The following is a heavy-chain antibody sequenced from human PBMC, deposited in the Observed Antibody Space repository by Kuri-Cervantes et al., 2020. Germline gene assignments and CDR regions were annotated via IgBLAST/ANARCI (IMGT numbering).Heavy chain of an antibody. D-gene: IGHD5-12*01. Sequence: GESLKISCAASGFTFSGYAMSWVRQAPGKGLEWVANIKQDGSEKYYVDSVKGRFTFSRDNAKNSLYLQMNSLRAEDTAVYYCARLGVVADFAFWGQGTLVTVSS. CDR1: GFTFSGYA. V-gene: IGHV3-7*01. CDR3: ARLGVVADFAF. CDR2: IKQDGSEK. J-gene: IGHJ4*02.